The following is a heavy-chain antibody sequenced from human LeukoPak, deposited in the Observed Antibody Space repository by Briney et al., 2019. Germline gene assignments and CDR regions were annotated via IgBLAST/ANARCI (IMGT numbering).Heavy chain of an antibody. CDR1: GYTFTGYY. CDR3: APSLYYYDSTDSGGAFDI. Sequence: ASVKVSCKASGYTFTGYYMHWVRQAPGQGLEWMGWINPNSGGTNYAQKFQGRVTMTRDTSISTAYMELSRLRSDDTALYYCAPSLYYYDSTDSGGAFDIWGQGTMVTVSS. J-gene: IGHJ3*02. CDR2: INPNSGGT. D-gene: IGHD3-22*01. V-gene: IGHV1-2*02.